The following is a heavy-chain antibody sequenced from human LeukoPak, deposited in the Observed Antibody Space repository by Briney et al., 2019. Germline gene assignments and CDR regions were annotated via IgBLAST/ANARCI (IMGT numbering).Heavy chain of an antibody. Sequence: GGSLRLSCAASGFTFSSYGMYWVRQAPGKGLEWVAFIRYDGSNKYYADPVKGRFTISRDNSKNTLYLQMNSLRAEDTAVYYCAKDTVARLRLGELSSFDYWGQGTLVTVSS. V-gene: IGHV3-30*02. D-gene: IGHD3-16*02. J-gene: IGHJ4*02. CDR1: GFTFSSYG. CDR2: IRYDGSNK. CDR3: AKDTVARLRLGELSSFDY.